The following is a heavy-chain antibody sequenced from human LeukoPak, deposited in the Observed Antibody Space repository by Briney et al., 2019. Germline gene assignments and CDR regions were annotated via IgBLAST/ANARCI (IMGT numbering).Heavy chain of an antibody. CDR3: ARDRSSGSIDY. J-gene: IGHJ4*02. Sequence: PSQTLSLTCTVSGDSISSGSHYWSWIRQPAGKGLEWIGRIYTSGSTNYNPSLKSRVTISLDTSKNEFSLKLSSVTAADTAVYYCARDRSSGSIDYWGQGTLVTVSS. CDR2: IYTSGST. CDR1: GDSISSGSHY. V-gene: IGHV4-61*02. D-gene: IGHD3-22*01.